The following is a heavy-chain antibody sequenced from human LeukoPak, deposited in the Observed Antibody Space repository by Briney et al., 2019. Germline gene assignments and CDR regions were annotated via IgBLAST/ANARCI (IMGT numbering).Heavy chain of an antibody. CDR3: AKSAQEYYYYYYMDV. CDR1: GFTFSSSG. CDR2: ISYDGSNK. J-gene: IGHJ6*03. Sequence: GGSLRLSCSASGFTFSSSGMHWVRQAPGKGLEWVAVISYDGSNKYYADSVKGRFTISRDNSKNTLYLQMNSLRAEDTAVYYCAKSAQEYYYYYYMDVWGKGTTVTVSS. V-gene: IGHV3-30*18.